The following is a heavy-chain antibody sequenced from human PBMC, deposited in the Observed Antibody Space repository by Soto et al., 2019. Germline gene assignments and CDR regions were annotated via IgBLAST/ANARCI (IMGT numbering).Heavy chain of an antibody. CDR2: IIPIFGTA. CDR1: GGTFSSYA. D-gene: IGHD6-19*01. CDR3: ARRPTADSSGWYYFDY. J-gene: IGHJ4*02. Sequence: QVQLVQSGAEVKKPGSSVKVSCKASGGTFSSYAISWVRQAPGQGLEWMGGIIPIFGTANYAQKFQGRVTITADESTSTGYMELSSLRSEDTAVDYCARRPTADSSGWYYFDYWGQGTLVTVSS. V-gene: IGHV1-69*01.